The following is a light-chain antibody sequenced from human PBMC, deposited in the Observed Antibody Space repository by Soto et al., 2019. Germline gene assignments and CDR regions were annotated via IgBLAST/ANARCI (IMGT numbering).Light chain of an antibody. CDR3: QQRSNWVT. CDR1: QSVSSY. V-gene: IGKV3-11*01. Sequence: EIVLTQSPATLSLSPVERANLXCRASQSVSSYLAWYQQKPGQAPRLLIYDASNRATGIPARFSGSGSGTDFTLTISSLEPEDFAVYYCQQRSNWVTFGQGTRLEI. CDR2: DAS. J-gene: IGKJ5*01.